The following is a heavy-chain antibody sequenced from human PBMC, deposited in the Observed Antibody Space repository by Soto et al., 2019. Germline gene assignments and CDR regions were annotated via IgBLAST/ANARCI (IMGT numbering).Heavy chain of an antibody. J-gene: IGHJ6*02. Sequence: GGSLRLSCAASGFTASSNYMSWVRQAPGKGLEWVSVIYSGGSTYYADSVKGRFTISRDNSKNTLYLQMNSLRAEDTAVYYCARDDYDSLYGMDVWGQGTTVTVSS. CDR3: ARDDYDSLYGMDV. CDR1: GFTASSNY. CDR2: IYSGGST. V-gene: IGHV3-53*01. D-gene: IGHD3-22*01.